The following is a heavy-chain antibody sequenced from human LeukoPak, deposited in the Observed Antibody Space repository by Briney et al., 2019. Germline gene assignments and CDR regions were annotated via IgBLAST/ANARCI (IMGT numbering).Heavy chain of an antibody. CDR3: ARERLWSRDGYKPF. CDR1: GFTFSDYY. D-gene: IGHD5-24*01. V-gene: IGHV3-11*04. CDR2: ISGRGNTI. J-gene: IGHJ4*02. Sequence: GGSLRLSCAASGFTFSDYYMSWIRQAPGKGLEWISSISGRGNTIYYADSVKRRFHISRENAKNSLYLQMNSLRVEDTALYYCARERLWSRDGYKPFWGQGTRVSVSS.